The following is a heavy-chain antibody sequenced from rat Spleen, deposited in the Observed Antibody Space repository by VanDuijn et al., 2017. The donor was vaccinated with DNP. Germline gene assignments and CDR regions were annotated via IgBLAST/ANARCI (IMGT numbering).Heavy chain of an antibody. CDR3: ARLGWHGWFAY. D-gene: IGHD1-11*01. CDR1: GFNFNDYW. J-gene: IGHJ3*01. CDR2: INKDSSTI. V-gene: IGHV4-2*01. Sequence: EVKLVESGGGLVQPGRSLKLSCAPSGFNFNDYWMGWVRQAPGKGLEWIGEINKDSSTINYSPSLKDKCTISRDNAQNTLYLQMSKLGSEDTAIYYCARLGWHGWFAYWGQGTLVTVSS.